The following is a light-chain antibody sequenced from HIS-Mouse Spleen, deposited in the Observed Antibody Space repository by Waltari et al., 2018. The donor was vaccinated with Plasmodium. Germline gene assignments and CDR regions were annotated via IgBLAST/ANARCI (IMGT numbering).Light chain of an antibody. Sequence: DIVLTQSPGTLSLSPGDRATLPCRASQSVSSSYLAWYQQKPGQSPRLLIYGASSMATGIPDRFSGRGSGTDFTLTISRLGPEDSAVYYCQPYGSVPYTLGQGPTLAIK. CDR3: QPYGSVPYT. V-gene: IGKV3-20*01. CDR1: QSVSSSY. CDR2: GAS. J-gene: IGKJ2*01.